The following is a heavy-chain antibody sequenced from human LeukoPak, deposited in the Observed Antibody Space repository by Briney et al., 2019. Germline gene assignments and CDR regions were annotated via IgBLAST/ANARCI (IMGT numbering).Heavy chain of an antibody. CDR1: GGSISSGGYY. J-gene: IGHJ5*02. CDR2: IYYSGST. D-gene: IGHD2-15*01. V-gene: IGHV4-39*01. Sequence: SETLSLTCTVSGGSISSGGYYWSWIRQHPGKGLEWIGSIYYSGSTYYNPSLKSRVTISVDTSKNQFSLKLSSVTAADTAVYYCARGFSVTGYCSGGSCLAWFDPWGQGTLVTVSS. CDR3: ARGFSVTGYCSGGSCLAWFDP.